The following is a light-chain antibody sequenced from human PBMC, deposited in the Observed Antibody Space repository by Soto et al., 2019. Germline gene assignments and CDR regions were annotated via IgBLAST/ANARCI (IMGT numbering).Light chain of an antibody. Sequence: QSALTQPASVSGSPGQSIPISCPGPSRAFGGYTYVSWYQQHPGKAPKLRIYDVSNRPSGVSNRFSGSKSGNTASLTISGLQAEDEADYYCSSYTSSSTPYVFGTGTKVTVL. CDR2: DVS. CDR3: SSYTSSSTPYV. J-gene: IGLJ1*01. V-gene: IGLV2-14*01. CDR1: SRAFGGYTY.